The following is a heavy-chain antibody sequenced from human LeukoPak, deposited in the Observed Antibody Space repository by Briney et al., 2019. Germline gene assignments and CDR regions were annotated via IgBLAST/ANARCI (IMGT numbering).Heavy chain of an antibody. J-gene: IGHJ4*02. Sequence: KSSETLSLTCTVSGGSISNYYWCWIRQPPGKGLEWIGYIYYSGSTNSNPSLKSRVTISLDTSKNQFSLKLSSVTAADTAAYYCARAGQFISARPITFDYWGQGTLVTVSS. D-gene: IGHD6-6*01. V-gene: IGHV4-59*01. CDR2: IYYSGST. CDR1: GGSISNYY. CDR3: ARAGQFISARPITFDY.